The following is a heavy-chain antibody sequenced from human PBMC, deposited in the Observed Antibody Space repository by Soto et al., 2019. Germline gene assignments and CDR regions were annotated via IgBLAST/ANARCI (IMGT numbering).Heavy chain of an antibody. CDR2: IKQDGSEK. V-gene: IGHV3-7*01. D-gene: IGHD6-19*01. Sequence: PGGSLRLSCAASGFIFSSYWMNWVRRAPGKGLEWVANIKQDGSEKYYVDSVKGRFTISRDNAKNSVYLQMNSPRVEDTAVYYCGGDSGWLFDYWGQGILVTVSS. J-gene: IGHJ4*02. CDR3: GGDSGWLFDY. CDR1: GFIFSSYW.